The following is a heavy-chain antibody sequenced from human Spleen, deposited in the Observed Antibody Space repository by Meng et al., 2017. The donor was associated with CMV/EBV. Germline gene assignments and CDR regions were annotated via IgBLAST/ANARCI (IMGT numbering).Heavy chain of an antibody. CDR2: IDWDDDK. D-gene: IGHD5-18*01. CDR3: ARAIIQQNWFDP. Sequence: SGPTLVKPTQTLTLTCTFSGFSLSTRGMRVNWIRQPPGKALEWLARIDWDDDKFYSASLKTRLTISKDTSKNRVVLTMTNMDPVDTATYYCARAIIQQNWFDPWGQGILFPFSS. J-gene: IGHJ5*02. V-gene: IGHV2-70D*14. CDR1: GFSLSTRGMR.